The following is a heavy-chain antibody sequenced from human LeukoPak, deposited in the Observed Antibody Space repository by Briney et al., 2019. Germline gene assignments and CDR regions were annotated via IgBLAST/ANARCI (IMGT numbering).Heavy chain of an antibody. CDR1: GYTFTNYA. D-gene: IGHD6-13*01. J-gene: IGHJ3*02. Sequence: GASVKVSCKASGYTFTNYAMNWVRQAPGQGLEWMGWISAYNGNTNYAQKLQGRVTMTTDTSTGTAYMELRSLRSDDTAVYYCASAAAGISRYHAFDIWGQGTMVTVSS. CDR3: ASAAAGISRYHAFDI. V-gene: IGHV1-18*01. CDR2: ISAYNGNT.